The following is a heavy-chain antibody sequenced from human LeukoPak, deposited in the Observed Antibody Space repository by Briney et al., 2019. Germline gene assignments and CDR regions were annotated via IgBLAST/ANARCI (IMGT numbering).Heavy chain of an antibody. CDR2: ISGSGGST. V-gene: IGHV3-23*01. D-gene: IGHD3-10*01. J-gene: IGHJ4*02. Sequence: GGSLRLSCAASGFTFSSYTIRWVRQAPGKGLEWVSAISGSGGSTYYTDSVKGRFTISRDNSKNTLYLQMNSLRADDTALYYCAKGLLLWFGEPGGFDYWGQGTLVTVSS. CDR3: AKGLLLWFGEPGGFDY. CDR1: GFTFSSYT.